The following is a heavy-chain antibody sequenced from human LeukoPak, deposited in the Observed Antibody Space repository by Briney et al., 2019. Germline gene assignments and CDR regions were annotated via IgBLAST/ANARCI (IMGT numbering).Heavy chain of an antibody. J-gene: IGHJ5*02. CDR1: GYTFTGYY. CDR2: INPNSGGT. V-gene: IGHV1-2*02. CDR3: ARGVGSGWYNWFDP. Sequence: ASVKVSCKASGYTFTGYYTHWVRQAPGQGLEWMGWINPNSGGTNYAQKFQGRVTMTRDTSISTAYMELSRLRSDDTAVYYCARGVGSGWYNWFDPWGQGTLVTVSS. D-gene: IGHD6-19*01.